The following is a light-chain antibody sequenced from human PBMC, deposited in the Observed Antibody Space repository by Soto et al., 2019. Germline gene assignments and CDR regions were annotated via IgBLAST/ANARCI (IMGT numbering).Light chain of an antibody. J-gene: IGKJ2*01. CDR3: QQYNAWPPHT. CDR2: SAT. Sequence: VMTQFPATLSASPGERVALSCRPSQSVNNRLAWYQQRPGQAPRLLIYSATLSAAGVPDRFTGRGSGTEYPLIIRSLKSEDYGVYYCQQYNAWPPHTFGQWTRVE. CDR1: QSVNNR. V-gene: IGKV3D-15*01.